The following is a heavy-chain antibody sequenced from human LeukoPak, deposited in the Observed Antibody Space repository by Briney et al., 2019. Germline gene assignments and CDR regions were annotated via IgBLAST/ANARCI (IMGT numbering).Heavy chain of an antibody. V-gene: IGHV7-4-1*02. CDR3: ATNNADGEGRFSY. CDR2: INTNTGNP. Sequence: ASVKVSCKSSGYTFTNYALNWVRQAPGQGLEWMGWINTNTGNPTYAQGFTGRFDFSLDTSVSTAYLQISSLKAGDTAVYYCATNNADGEGRFSYWGQGTLVTVSS. D-gene: IGHD3-10*01. CDR1: GYTFTNYA. J-gene: IGHJ4*02.